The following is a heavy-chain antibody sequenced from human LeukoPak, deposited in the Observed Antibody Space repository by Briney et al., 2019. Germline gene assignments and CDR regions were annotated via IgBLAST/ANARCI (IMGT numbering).Heavy chain of an antibody. D-gene: IGHD1-26*01. CDR3: ARPPISGSYYWGTDY. V-gene: IGHV3-9*01. CDR2: ISWNSGSI. Sequence: PGGSLRLSCAASGFTFDDYAMHWVRQAPGKGLEWVSGISWNSGSIGYADSVKGRFTISRDNAKNSLYLQMNSLRAEDTAVYYCARPPISGSYYWGTDYWGQGTLVTVSS. CDR1: GFTFDDYA. J-gene: IGHJ4*02.